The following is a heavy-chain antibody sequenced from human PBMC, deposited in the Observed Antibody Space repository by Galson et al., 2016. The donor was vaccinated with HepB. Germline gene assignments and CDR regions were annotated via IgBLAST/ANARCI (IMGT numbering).Heavy chain of an antibody. CDR1: GFTFSDYY. V-gene: IGHV3-11*03. D-gene: IGHD5-12*01. CDR3: ARNRGYSGYDAFDI. Sequence: SLRLSCAASGFTFSDYYMSWIRQAPGTGLEWVSYIIVSSSYTNYADSVKGRFTISRDNAKNSVYLQMNSLRAEDTAVYYCARNRGYSGYDAFDIWGQGTLVTVSS. CDR2: IIVSSSYT. J-gene: IGHJ3*02.